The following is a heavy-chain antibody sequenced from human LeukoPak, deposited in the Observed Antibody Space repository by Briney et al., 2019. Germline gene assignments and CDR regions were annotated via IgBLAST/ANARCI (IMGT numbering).Heavy chain of an antibody. V-gene: IGHV1-69*05. CDR3: ARDTRDYYDSSSVTENAFDI. Sequence: SVKVSCKASGGTFSSYAISWVRQAPGQGLEWMGGIIPIFGTANYAQKFQGRVTITTDESTSTAYMELSSLRSEDTAVYYCARDTRDYYDSSSVTENAFDIWGQGTMVTVSS. D-gene: IGHD3-22*01. J-gene: IGHJ3*02. CDR1: GGTFSSYA. CDR2: IIPIFGTA.